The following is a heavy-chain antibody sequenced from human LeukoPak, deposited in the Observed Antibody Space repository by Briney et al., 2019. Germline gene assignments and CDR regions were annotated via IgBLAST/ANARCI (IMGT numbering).Heavy chain of an antibody. CDR3: ARGLHSARDAFDI. D-gene: IGHD5-18*01. CDR2: INPSGGST. J-gene: IGHJ3*02. V-gene: IGHV1-46*01. CDR1: GYTFTTYC. Sequence: ASVKVSCKASGYTFTTYCMHWVRQAPGQGLEWMGIINPSGGSTIYAQKFQGRVTMTRDTSTTTVYMELSSLRSDDTAVYYCARGLHSARDAFDIWGQGTMVTVSS.